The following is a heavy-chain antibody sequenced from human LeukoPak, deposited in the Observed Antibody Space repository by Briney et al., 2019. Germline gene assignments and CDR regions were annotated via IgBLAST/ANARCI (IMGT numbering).Heavy chain of an antibody. CDR1: GFTFSSSA. D-gene: IGHD6-19*01. J-gene: IGHJ4*02. V-gene: IGHV3-30-3*01. Sequence: GGSLRLSCAASGFTFSSSAMHWVRQAPDKGLEWVAVISYDGSNKYYADSVKGRFTISRDNSKNTLYLQMNSLRADDTAVYYCARDRDSSGWYEGFDYWGQGTLVTASS. CDR3: ARDRDSSGWYEGFDY. CDR2: ISYDGSNK.